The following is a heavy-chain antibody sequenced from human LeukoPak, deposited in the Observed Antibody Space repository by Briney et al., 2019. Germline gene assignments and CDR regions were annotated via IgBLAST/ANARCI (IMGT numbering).Heavy chain of an antibody. CDR2: IIPNFNIA. D-gene: IGHD3-10*01. CDR1: GGTFSSYA. Sequence: SVKVSCKASGGTFSSYAISWVRQAPGQGLEWMGRIIPNFNIANYAQKFQGRVTITADKSTSTAYMELSSLRSEDTAVYYCARIGEGGAFDIWGQGTMVTVSS. CDR3: ARIGEGGAFDI. J-gene: IGHJ3*02. V-gene: IGHV1-69*04.